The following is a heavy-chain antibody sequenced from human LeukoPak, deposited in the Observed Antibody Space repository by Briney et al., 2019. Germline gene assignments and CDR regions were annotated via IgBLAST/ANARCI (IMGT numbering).Heavy chain of an antibody. CDR1: GGSISSSSYY. V-gene: IGHV4-39*07. CDR3: ARGGRGYGMYYFDY. J-gene: IGHJ4*02. CDR2: IYYSGST. D-gene: IGHD6-25*01. Sequence: SETLSLTCTVSGGSISSSSYYWGWIRQPPGKGLEWIGSIYYSGSTYYNPSLKSRVTISVDTSKNQFSLKLSSVTAADTAVYYCARGGRGYGMYYFDYWGQGTLVTVSS.